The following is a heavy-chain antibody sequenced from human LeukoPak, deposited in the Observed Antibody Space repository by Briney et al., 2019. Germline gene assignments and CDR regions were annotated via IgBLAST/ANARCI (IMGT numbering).Heavy chain of an antibody. V-gene: IGHV1-2*04. CDR2: INPNSGGT. D-gene: IGHD4-17*01. J-gene: IGHJ1*01. Sequence: ASVKVSCKASGYTFTGYYMHWVRQAPGQGLEWMGWINPNSGGTNYAQKFQGWVTMTRDTSISTAYMELSRLRSDDTAVYYCATVPYGDSQYFQHWGQGTLVTVSS. CDR1: GYTFTGYY. CDR3: ATVPYGDSQYFQH.